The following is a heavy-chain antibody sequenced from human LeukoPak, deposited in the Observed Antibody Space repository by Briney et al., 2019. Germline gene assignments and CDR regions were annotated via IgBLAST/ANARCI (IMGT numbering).Heavy chain of an antibody. CDR2: MYYSEDT. V-gene: IGHV4-39*01. J-gene: IGHJ4*02. D-gene: IGHD6-19*01. CDR3: VRYRSGWYRYDY. CDR1: GDSISGSTYS. Sequence: SETLSLTCTVSGDSISGSTYSWGWVRPPPGKGLEWIGYMYYSEDTYYNPSLKSRVTISVDTSNIQFSLKLSSVTAADTAVYYCVRYRSGWYRYDYWGQGTLVTVSS.